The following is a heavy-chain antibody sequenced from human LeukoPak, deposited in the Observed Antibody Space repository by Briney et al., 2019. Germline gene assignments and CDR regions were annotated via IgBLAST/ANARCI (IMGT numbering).Heavy chain of an antibody. CDR3: ARAMVWGVPFDY. J-gene: IGHJ4*02. Sequence: GKSLRLSCAASGFVFNSYAMHWVRQAPGKGLEWMAVISNDGGTKYYAESEQGRITISRDNSKNTLYLQISSLRPEDTAVYFCARAMVWGVPFDYWGQGSLVTVSS. CDR2: ISNDGGTK. V-gene: IGHV3-30-3*01. CDR1: GFVFNSYA. D-gene: IGHD3-10*01.